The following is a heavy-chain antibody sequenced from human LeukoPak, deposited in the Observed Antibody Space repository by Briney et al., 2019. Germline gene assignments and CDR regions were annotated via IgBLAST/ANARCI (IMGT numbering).Heavy chain of an antibody. CDR3: ARFFSSGSQYFDY. J-gene: IGHJ4*02. CDR1: GYTFTGYY. CDR2: ISAYNGNT. D-gene: IGHD1-26*01. V-gene: IGHV1-18*04. Sequence: GASVKVSCKASGYTFTGYYMHWVRQAPGQGLEWMGWISAYNGNTNYAQKLQGRVTMTTDTSTSTAYMELRSLRSDDTAVYYCARFFSSGSQYFDYWGQGTLVTVSS.